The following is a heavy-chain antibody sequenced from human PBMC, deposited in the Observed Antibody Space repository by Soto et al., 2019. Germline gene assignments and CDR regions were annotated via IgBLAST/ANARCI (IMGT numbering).Heavy chain of an antibody. Sequence: PSETLSLTCTVSGGSISSGDYYWSWIRQPPGKRREWSGYIYYSGSTYYNPSLKSRVTISLDTSKNQFSLKLSSVTSADTAVYYCAREGPVEQQARGQANWFDPWGQGTLVTVSS. V-gene: IGHV4-30-4*01. CDR1: GGSISSGDYY. CDR2: IYYSGST. D-gene: IGHD6-13*01. J-gene: IGHJ5*02. CDR3: AREGPVEQQARGQANWFDP.